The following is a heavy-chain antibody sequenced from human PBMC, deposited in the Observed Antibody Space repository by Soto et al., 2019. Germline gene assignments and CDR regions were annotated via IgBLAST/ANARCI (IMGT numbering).Heavy chain of an antibody. CDR3: ARGLWAGKFHWFDN. CDR2: INRGGSTT. J-gene: IGHJ5*02. D-gene: IGHD3-10*01. CDR1: GFRFSDSY. V-gene: IGHV3-11*01. Sequence: QVQLVESGGGLVKPGGSLRLSCAASGFRFSDSYMNWIRQAPGKGLEWLSYINRGGSTTYYADSVKGRFTSARDNAKTSLYLQMNSLRVEDTAVYYCARGLWAGKFHWFDNWGQGTLVTVSP.